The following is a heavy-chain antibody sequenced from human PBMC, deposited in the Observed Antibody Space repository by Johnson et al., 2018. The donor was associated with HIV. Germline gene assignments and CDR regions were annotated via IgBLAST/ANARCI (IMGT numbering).Heavy chain of an antibody. V-gene: IGHV3-30*04. J-gene: IGHJ3*02. CDR1: GFTFSTSS. Sequence: QVQLVESGGGVVQPGRSLRLSCAASGFTFSTSSMHWVRQAPGMRLEWVAVISYDGNNKYYADSLKGRFTISRDNSKNTLYLQMNSLRAEDTAVYSCARESGWGHDAFDIWGQGTMVIVSS. D-gene: IGHD3-22*01. CDR3: ARESGWGHDAFDI. CDR2: ISYDGNNK.